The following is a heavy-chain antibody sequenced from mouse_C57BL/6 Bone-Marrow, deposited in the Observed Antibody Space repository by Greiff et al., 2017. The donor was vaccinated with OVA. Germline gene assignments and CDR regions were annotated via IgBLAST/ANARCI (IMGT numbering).Heavy chain of an antibody. J-gene: IGHJ4*01. V-gene: IGHV1-50*01. CDR3: ARRTTVVAYYYAMDY. D-gene: IGHD1-1*01. CDR1: GYTFTSYW. Sequence: VQLQQPGAELVKPGASVKLSCKASGYTFTSYWMQWVKQRPGQGLEWIGEIDPSDSYTNYNQKFKGKATLTVDTSSSTAYMQLSSLTSEDSAVYYCARRTTVVAYYYAMDYWGQGTSVTVSS. CDR2: IDPSDSYT.